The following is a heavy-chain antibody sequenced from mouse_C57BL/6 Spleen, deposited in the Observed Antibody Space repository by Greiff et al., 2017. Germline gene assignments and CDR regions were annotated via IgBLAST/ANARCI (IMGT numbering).Heavy chain of an antibody. CDR3: ARRRDGRYFDV. V-gene: IGHV1-80*01. Sequence: VQLQQSGAELVKPGASVKISCKASGYAFSSYWMNWVKQRPGKGLEWIGQIYPGDGDTNYNGKFKGKATLTADKSSSTAYMQLSRLTSVDAAVYCCARRRDGRYFDVWGTGTTVTVSS. J-gene: IGHJ1*03. D-gene: IGHD2-3*01. CDR2: IYPGDGDT. CDR1: GYAFSSYW.